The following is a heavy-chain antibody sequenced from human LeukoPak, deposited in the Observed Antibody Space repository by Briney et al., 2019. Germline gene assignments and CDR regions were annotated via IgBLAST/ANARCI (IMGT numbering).Heavy chain of an antibody. Sequence: SETLSLTCTVSGGSISSSNYYWGWIRQPPGKGLEWIGSMYYRGSTYYNASLKSRVTISVDTSKNQFSLRLSSVTAADTAVYYCATLWLRGLVAFDIWGQGTMVTVSS. V-gene: IGHV4-39*01. D-gene: IGHD5-18*01. J-gene: IGHJ3*02. CDR3: ATLWLRGLVAFDI. CDR1: GGSISSSNYY. CDR2: MYYRGST.